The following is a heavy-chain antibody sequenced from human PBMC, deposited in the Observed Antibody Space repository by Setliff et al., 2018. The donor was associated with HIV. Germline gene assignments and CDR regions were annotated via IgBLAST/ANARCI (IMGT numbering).Heavy chain of an antibody. D-gene: IGHD2-2*01. J-gene: IGHJ3*02. V-gene: IGHV4-61*02. CDR3: ARDRIEVLVDGPHDVFDI. CDR2: IYTNGNT. CDR1: GDSLSSGGYY. Sequence: LSLTCTVSGDSLSSGGYYWSWIRQPAGQGLEWIGRIYTNGNTNYNPSLKSRVTMSVDMSKNQFSLKLTSVSAADTAVYYCARDRIEVLVDGPHDVFDIWGRGTMVTVSS.